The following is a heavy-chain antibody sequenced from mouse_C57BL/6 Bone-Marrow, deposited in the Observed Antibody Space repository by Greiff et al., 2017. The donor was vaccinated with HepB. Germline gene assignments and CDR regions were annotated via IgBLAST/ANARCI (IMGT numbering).Heavy chain of an antibody. CDR3: ARRAYGSSLDY. J-gene: IGHJ2*01. Sequence: QVQLQQPGAELVMPGASVKLSCKASGYTFTSYWMHWVKQRPGQGLEWIGEIDPSDSYTNYNQKFKGKSTFTVDKSSSTAYMQLSSLTSEDSAVYYCARRAYGSSLDYWGQGTTLTVSS. V-gene: IGHV1-69*01. CDR1: GYTFTSYW. D-gene: IGHD1-1*01. CDR2: IDPSDSYT.